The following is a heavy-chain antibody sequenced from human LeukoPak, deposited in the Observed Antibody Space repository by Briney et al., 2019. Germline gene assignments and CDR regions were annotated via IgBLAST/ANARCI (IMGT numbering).Heavy chain of an antibody. J-gene: IGHJ4*02. Sequence: PGGSVRLSCAASGFTFSTYWMNWVRQAPGKGLVWVSRVNNDGSSTSYADSVKGRFTISRDNTKNTLYLQMNSLRAEDTAVYYCARDLNDLLQNYRSTWYPADYWGQGTLVTVSS. V-gene: IGHV3-74*01. D-gene: IGHD6-13*01. CDR2: VNNDGSST. CDR3: ARDLNDLLQNYRSTWYPADY. CDR1: GFTFSTYW.